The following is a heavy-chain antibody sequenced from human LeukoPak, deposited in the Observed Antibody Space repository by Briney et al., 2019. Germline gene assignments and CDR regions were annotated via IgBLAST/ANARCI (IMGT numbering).Heavy chain of an antibody. CDR3: AREPRYCSGGSCYLD. CDR2: IYYSGST. J-gene: IGHJ4*02. CDR1: GGSISSYY. D-gene: IGHD2-15*01. V-gene: IGHV4-59*12. Sequence: SETLSLTCTVSGGSISSYYWSWIRQPPGKGLEWIGYIYYSGSTNYNPSLKSRVTISVDTSKNQFSLKLSSVTAADTAVYYCAREPRYCSGGSCYLDWGQGTLVTVSS.